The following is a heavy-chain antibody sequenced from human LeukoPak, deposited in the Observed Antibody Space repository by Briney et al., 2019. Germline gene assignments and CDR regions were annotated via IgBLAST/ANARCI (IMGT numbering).Heavy chain of an antibody. D-gene: IGHD2-2*01. CDR2: IYSSGSA. CDR1: GGSISPYY. Sequence: PSETLSLTCTVSGGSISPYYWTWIRRPAGKGLEWIGHIYSSGSANYSPSLKSRVTMSVDTSKNQFSLKLSSVTAADTAVYYCAREVRCSTTRCYGLFDYWGQGTLVTVSS. CDR3: AREVRCSTTRCYGLFDY. J-gene: IGHJ4*02. V-gene: IGHV4-4*07.